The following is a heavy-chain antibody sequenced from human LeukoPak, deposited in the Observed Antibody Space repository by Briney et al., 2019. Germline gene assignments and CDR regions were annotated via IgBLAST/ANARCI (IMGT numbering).Heavy chain of an antibody. Sequence: SETLSLTCTVSGGSISSHYWTWIRQPAGKGLEWIGRIHTSRTINYNPSLQSRVTMSVDTSKNQFSLKLSSVTAADTAVYYCARNSNCGNYFDYWGQGNPVTVSS. CDR3: ARNSNCGNYFDY. J-gene: IGHJ4*02. CDR2: IHTSRTI. V-gene: IGHV4-4*07. D-gene: IGHD4-11*01. CDR1: GGSISSHY.